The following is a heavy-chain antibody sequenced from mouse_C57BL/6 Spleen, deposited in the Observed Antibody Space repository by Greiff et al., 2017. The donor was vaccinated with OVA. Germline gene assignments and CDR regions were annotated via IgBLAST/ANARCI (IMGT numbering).Heavy chain of an antibody. CDR3: ARNERDMWYFDV. V-gene: IGHV5-17*01. CDR2: ISSGSSTI. CDR1: GFTFSDYG. Sequence: EVKLVESGGGLVKPGGSLKLSCAASGFTFSDYGMHWVRQAPEKGLEWVAYISSGSSTIYYADTVKGRFTISRDNAKNTLFLQMTSLRSEDTAMYYCARNERDMWYFDVWGTGTTVTVSS. J-gene: IGHJ1*03.